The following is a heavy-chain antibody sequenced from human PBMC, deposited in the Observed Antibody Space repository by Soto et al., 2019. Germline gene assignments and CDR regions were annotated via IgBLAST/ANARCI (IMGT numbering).Heavy chain of an antibody. V-gene: IGHV1-8*01. J-gene: IGHJ5*02. D-gene: IGHD2-2*01. Sequence: QVQLVQSGAEVKKPGASVKVSCKASGYTFTSHDINWMRQATGQGLELMGWMNPNSGHTNYAQKFQGRVTMTRDTYISTAYMELTNLRSEDTAIYYCASDMSTTWGQGTLVTVSS. CDR3: ASDMSTT. CDR2: MNPNSGHT. CDR1: GYTFTSHD.